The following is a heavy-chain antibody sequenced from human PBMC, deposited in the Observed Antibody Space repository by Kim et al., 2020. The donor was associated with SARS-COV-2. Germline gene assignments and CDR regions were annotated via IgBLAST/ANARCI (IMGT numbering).Heavy chain of an antibody. V-gene: IGHV3-53*04. CDR3: ARMGAAFDY. CDR2: GST. D-gene: IGHD1-26*01. Sequence: GSTYYADSWKGRFTISRHNSKNTLYLQMNSLSAEDTAVYYCARMGAAFDYWGQGTLVTVSS. J-gene: IGHJ4*02.